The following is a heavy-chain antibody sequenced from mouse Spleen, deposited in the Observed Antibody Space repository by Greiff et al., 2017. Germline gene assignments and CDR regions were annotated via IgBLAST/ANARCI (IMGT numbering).Heavy chain of an antibody. V-gene: IGHV1-4*01. J-gene: IGHJ3*01. D-gene: IGHD3-1*01. CDR2: INPSSGYT. Sequence: VKLMESGAELARPGASVKMSCKASGYTFTSYTMHWVKQRPGQGLEWIGYINPSSGYTKYNQKFKDKATLTADKSSSTAYMQLSSLTSEDSAVYYCARAGYSPAWFAYWGQGTLVTVSA. CDR3: ARAGYSPAWFAY. CDR1: GYTFTSYT.